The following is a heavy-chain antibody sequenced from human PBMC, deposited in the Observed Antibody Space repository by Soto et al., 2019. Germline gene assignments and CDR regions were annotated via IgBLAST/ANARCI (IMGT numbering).Heavy chain of an antibody. CDR3: ARRGGGDYLFDS. J-gene: IGHJ4*02. CDR2: IFYSGGT. D-gene: IGHD4-17*01. V-gene: IGHV4-39*01. CDR1: GDSISTSNYY. Sequence: SETLSLTCTVSGDSISTSNYYWGWIRQPPGEGLEWIGHIFYSGGTYYNPSLKSRVTISVDTSKNQFSLKLNSITAAGTAVYFCARRGGGDYLFDSWGQGMLVTVSS.